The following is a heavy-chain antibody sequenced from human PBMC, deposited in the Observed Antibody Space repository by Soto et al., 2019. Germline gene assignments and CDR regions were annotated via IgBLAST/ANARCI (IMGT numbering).Heavy chain of an antibody. CDR2: VYHSGSN. Sequence: ASETLSLTCSVSGGSMRNYYWNWVRQPPGRGLECIGYVYHSGSNNYNPSLKSRVSMSVDVSRNHFSLTLHSVTAADTAVYFCTSSYSTSSSPDYWGQGTLVTVYS. CDR3: TSSYSTSSSPDY. D-gene: IGHD6-6*01. V-gene: IGHV4-59*01. CDR1: GGSMRNYY. J-gene: IGHJ4*02.